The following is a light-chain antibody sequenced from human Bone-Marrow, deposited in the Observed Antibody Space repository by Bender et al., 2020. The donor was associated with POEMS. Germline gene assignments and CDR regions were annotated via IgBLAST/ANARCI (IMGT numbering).Light chain of an antibody. V-gene: IGLV1-44*01. Sequence: QSVLTQPPSASGTPGQRVTISCSGGSSNIGAHAVNWYQHLPGPAPTLLIYSSHRRPSWVPDRFSGSRSGASASLAISGLQSEDEADYYCAVWDDSLNGWVFGGGTKLTVL. CDR3: AVWDDSLNGWV. CDR1: SSNIGAHA. CDR2: SSH. J-gene: IGLJ3*02.